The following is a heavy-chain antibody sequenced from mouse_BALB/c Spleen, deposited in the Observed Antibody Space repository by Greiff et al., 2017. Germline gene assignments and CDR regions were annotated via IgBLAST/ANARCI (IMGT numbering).Heavy chain of an antibody. V-gene: IGHV5-12-2*01. Sequence: DVKLVESGGGLVQPGGSLKLSCAASGFTFSSYTMSWVRQTPEKRLEWVAYISNGGGSTYYPDTVKGRFTISRDNAKNTLYLQMSSLKSEDTAMYYCARSLIYYEAMDYWGQGTSVTVSS. CDR1: GFTFSSYT. CDR2: ISNGGGST. CDR3: ARSLIYYEAMDY. J-gene: IGHJ4*01. D-gene: IGHD2-4*01.